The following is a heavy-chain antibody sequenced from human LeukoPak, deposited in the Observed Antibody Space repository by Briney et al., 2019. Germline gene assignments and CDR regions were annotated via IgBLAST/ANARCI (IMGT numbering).Heavy chain of an antibody. CDR1: GFTFSSYW. CDR2: INCDGCTT. V-gene: IGHV3-74*01. J-gene: IGHJ4*02. Sequence: GGTLRLSCAASGFTFSSYWMHWVRQAPGKGLVWVSRINCDGCTTTCADSVKGRFTISRDNAKNTLYLQMNSLRAEDTAVYYCARAYSGYAAPDYWGQGTLVTVS. CDR3: ARAYSGYAAPDY. D-gene: IGHD5-12*01.